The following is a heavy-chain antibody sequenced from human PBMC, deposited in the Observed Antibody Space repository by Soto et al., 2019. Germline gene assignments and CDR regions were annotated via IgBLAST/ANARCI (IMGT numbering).Heavy chain of an antibody. V-gene: IGHV3-11*01. CDR1: GFTFSDYD. J-gene: IGHJ4*02. CDR3: ARMGPRAARPSY. CDR2: VSSSGITM. D-gene: IGHD6-6*01. Sequence: QVQLAESGGGLVEPGGYLRISSAASGFTFSDYDMSWIRQSPGKGLEWVSFVSSSGITMYFADSVKGRFTISRDTAKNSLHRQMNSLRAEDTAVYYCARMGPRAARPSYCGQGALVTVSS.